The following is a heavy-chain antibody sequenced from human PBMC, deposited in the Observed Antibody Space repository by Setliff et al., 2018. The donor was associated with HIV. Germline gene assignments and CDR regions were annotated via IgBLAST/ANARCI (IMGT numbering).Heavy chain of an antibody. V-gene: IGHV4-61*09. CDR2: IYSSGTT. CDR3: ARCITSVGTRWFDP. Sequence: KPSETLSLTCTVSGDSINRGSYYWTWIRQPAGKGLEWIGHIYSSGTTNHNPSLKNRVTISVDTSTNQFSLKLRSVTAADTAVYYCARCITSVGTRWFDPWGQGTLVTVSS. J-gene: IGHJ5*02. CDR1: GDSINRGSYY.